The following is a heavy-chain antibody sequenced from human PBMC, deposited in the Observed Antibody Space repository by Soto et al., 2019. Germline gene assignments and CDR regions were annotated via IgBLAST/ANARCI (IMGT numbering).Heavy chain of an antibody. D-gene: IGHD2-15*01. CDR3: ARAPPDSGYAFDI. Sequence: ASVKVSCKASGYTFTSYDINWVRQATGQGLEWMGWMNPNSGNTGYAQKFQGRVTMTRNTSISAAYMELSSLRSEDTAVYYCARAPPDSGYAFDIWGQGTMVTVSS. CDR1: GYTFTSYD. CDR2: MNPNSGNT. J-gene: IGHJ3*02. V-gene: IGHV1-8*01.